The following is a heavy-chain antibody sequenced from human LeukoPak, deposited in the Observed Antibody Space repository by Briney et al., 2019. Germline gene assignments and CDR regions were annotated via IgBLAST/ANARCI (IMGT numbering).Heavy chain of an antibody. Sequence: SETLSLTCTVSGGSIRNYYWSWIRQPPGKGLEWIGYIYYSGNTNQNPSLKSRVTISVDTSKNQFSLKLSSVTAADTAVYYCVRHARDGYNYVEYWGQGALVTVSS. J-gene: IGHJ4*02. V-gene: IGHV4-59*08. D-gene: IGHD5-24*01. CDR2: IYYSGNT. CDR1: GGSIRNYY. CDR3: VRHARDGYNYVEY.